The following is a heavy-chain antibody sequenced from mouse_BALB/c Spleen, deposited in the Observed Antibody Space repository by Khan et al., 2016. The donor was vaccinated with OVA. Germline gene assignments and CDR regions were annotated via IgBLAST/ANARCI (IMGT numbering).Heavy chain of an antibody. CDR3: ARGYYGDPFAY. J-gene: IGHJ3*01. V-gene: IGHV5-4*02. CDR2: ISDGGSYT. CDR1: VFTFSDYY. Sequence: EVELVESGGGLVKPGGSLKLSCAASVFTFSDYYMYWVRQTPEKRLEWVATISDGGSYTYYPDSVKGRFTISRDDVKNILYLQMSSLKSEDTAMYYCARGYYGDPFAYWGQGTLVTVSA. D-gene: IGHD2-13*01.